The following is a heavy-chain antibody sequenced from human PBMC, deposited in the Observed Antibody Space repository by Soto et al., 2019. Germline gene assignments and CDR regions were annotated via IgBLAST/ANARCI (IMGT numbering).Heavy chain of an antibody. CDR1: GGTFGSNA. CDR3: AREGYTLGPGAVRGALDF. Sequence: GASVKVSCKASGGTFGSNAIGWVRQAPGQGLEWMGNIIPIFGTTKNAQNFQGRVTITADESTNTAYMELSSLRSEDTAIYYCAREGYTLGPGAVRGALDFRGQGTMLTVSS. J-gene: IGHJ3*01. CDR2: IIPIFGTT. D-gene: IGHD1-1*01. V-gene: IGHV1-69*13.